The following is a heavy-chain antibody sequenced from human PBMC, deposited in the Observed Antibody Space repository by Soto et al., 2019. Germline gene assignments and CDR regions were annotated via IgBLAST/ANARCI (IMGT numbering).Heavy chain of an antibody. Sequence: QVQLQESGPGLVKPSQTLSLTCTVSGGSISSGGYYWSWIRQHPGKCLEWSGYLYYSGSTFYNPSLKNRVTISVDTPKNQFSLKLSSVTAAETAVYYCARSVTPWGQGTLVTVSS. D-gene: IGHD3-10*01. CDR3: ARSVTP. CDR2: LYYSGST. CDR1: GGSISSGGYY. J-gene: IGHJ5*02. V-gene: IGHV4-31*03.